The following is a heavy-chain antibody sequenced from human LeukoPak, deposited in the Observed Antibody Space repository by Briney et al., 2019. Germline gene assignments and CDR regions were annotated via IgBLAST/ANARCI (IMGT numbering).Heavy chain of an antibody. CDR2: ITSSGSTK. V-gene: IGHV3-48*03. CDR1: GFTFSSYE. Sequence: GGSLRLSCAASGFTFSSYEMNWVRQAPGKGLEWISYITSSGSTKKYADSVKDRFTISRDNAKKSLYLQMNSLRGEDTAVYYCARDPGCSNNFDHWGQGTLVTVSS. D-gene: IGHD4-11*01. CDR3: ARDPGCSNNFDH. J-gene: IGHJ4*02.